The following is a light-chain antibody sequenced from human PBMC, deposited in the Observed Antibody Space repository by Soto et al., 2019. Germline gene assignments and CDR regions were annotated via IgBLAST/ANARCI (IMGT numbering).Light chain of an antibody. J-gene: IGKJ4*01. CDR1: HSVTNN. Sequence: DMVMTQSPATLSVSPGERVTLFCRTSHSVTNNLAWYQDKPGQAPRLLIHGASTRATGVPARFSGSGSGTEFTLTISSLQSEDCAVYYCQQYNDWPLTFGGGTKVEI. V-gene: IGKV3-15*01. CDR2: GAS. CDR3: QQYNDWPLT.